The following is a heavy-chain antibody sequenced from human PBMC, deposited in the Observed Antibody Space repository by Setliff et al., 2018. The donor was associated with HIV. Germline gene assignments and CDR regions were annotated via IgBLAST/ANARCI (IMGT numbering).Heavy chain of an antibody. CDR2: ITPTGDT. J-gene: IGHJ4*02. Sequence: SSETLSLTCAVYGGSVSGHYWGWFRQPPGKGLEWIGEITPTGDTNYIPSLKSRVAMSLDTSKNQFSLKLRSVTAADTAVYYCVTSSSWSSRLNFWGPGMLVTVSS. D-gene: IGHD2-2*01. CDR1: GGSVSGHY. CDR3: VTSSSWSSRLNF. V-gene: IGHV4-34*01.